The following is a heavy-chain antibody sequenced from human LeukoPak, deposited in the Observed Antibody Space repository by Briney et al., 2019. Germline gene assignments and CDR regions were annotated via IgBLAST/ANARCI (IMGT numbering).Heavy chain of an antibody. V-gene: IGHV3-23*01. Sequence: GGSLRLSXAASGFAFSSYAMSWVRQAPGKGLEWVSAISGSGGSTYYADSVKGRFTISRDNSKNTLYLQMNSLRAEDTAVYYCAKDLWFNQLLPIPNWFDPWGQGTLVTVSS. CDR2: ISGSGGST. CDR1: GFAFSSYA. CDR3: AKDLWFNQLLPIPNWFDP. D-gene: IGHD2-2*01. J-gene: IGHJ5*02.